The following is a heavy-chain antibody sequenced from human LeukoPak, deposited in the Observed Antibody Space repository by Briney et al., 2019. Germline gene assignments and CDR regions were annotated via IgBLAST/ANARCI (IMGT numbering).Heavy chain of an antibody. J-gene: IGHJ3*02. V-gene: IGHV4-4*02. CDR3: ARSVSGSYGAFDI. Sequence: SGTLSLTCAVSGGSLSRSNWWSWVRQPLGKGLEWIGEIYYSGSTNYNPSLKSRVTILVDNSKNQFFLNLISVTAADTAVYYCARSVSGSYGAFDIWGQGTLVTVSS. CDR1: GGSLSRSNW. D-gene: IGHD1-26*01. CDR2: IYYSGST.